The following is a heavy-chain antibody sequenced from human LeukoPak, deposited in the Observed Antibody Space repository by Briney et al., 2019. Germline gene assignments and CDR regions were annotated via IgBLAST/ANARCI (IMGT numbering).Heavy chain of an antibody. CDR3: AKERIAAAAFFDY. V-gene: IGHV3-23*01. Sequence: GRSLRLSCAASGFTFSTYAMHWVRQAPGKGLEWVSTISGSGDSTYYADSVKGRFTISRDNSKNTLHLQVNSLRAEDTAVYYCAKERIAAAAFFDYWGQGTLVTVSS. J-gene: IGHJ4*02. D-gene: IGHD6-13*01. CDR2: ISGSGDST. CDR1: GFTFSTYA.